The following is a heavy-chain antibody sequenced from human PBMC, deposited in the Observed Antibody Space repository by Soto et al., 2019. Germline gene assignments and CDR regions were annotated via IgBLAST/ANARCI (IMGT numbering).Heavy chain of an antibody. Sequence: SETLSLTCTVSGCSISSYYWSWIRQPPGKGLEWIGYIYYSGITNYNPSLKSRVTISVDTSKNQFSLKLSSVTAADTAVYYCARYKSNYYYGMDVWGQGTTVT. V-gene: IGHV4-59*01. D-gene: IGHD1-20*01. CDR3: ARYKSNYYYGMDV. CDR2: IYYSGIT. CDR1: GCSISSYY. J-gene: IGHJ6*02.